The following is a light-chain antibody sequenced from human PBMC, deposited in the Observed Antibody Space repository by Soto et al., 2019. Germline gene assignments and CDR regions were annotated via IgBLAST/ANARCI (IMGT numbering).Light chain of an antibody. J-gene: IGKJ5*01. Sequence: ELVLTQSPGTLSLSPGERATLSCRASQSVSTNYLAWYQQKPGRAPRLLIYGASSRVTGIPGRFSGSGSGTDFTLTISRLEPEDFAVYCCQQYGSSPSITFGQGTRLEIK. CDR2: GAS. V-gene: IGKV3-20*01. CDR3: QQYGSSPSIT. CDR1: QSVSTNY.